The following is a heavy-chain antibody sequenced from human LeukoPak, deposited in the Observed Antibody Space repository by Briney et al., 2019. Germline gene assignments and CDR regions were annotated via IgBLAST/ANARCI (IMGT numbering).Heavy chain of an antibody. D-gene: IGHD2-2*01. CDR1: GYSISSGYY. Sequence: SETLSLTCTVSGYSISSGYYWGWIRQPPGKGLEWIGSIYHSGSTYYNPSLKSRVTISVDTSKNQFSLKLRSVTAADTAVYYCARNSPPVPPPAYYMDVWGKGTTVTVSS. J-gene: IGHJ6*03. CDR2: IYHSGST. V-gene: IGHV4-38-2*02. CDR3: ARNSPPVPPPAYYMDV.